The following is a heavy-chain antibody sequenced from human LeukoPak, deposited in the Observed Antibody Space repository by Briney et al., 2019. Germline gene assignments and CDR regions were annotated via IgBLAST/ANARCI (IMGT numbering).Heavy chain of an antibody. D-gene: IGHD2-15*01. Sequence: SETLSLTCTVSDDSITMYYWTWIRQPPGKGLEWIGEINHSGSTNYNPSLKSRVTISVDTSKNQFSLKLSSVTAADTAVYYCARHVDCSGGSCYLYYFDYWGQGTLVTVSS. J-gene: IGHJ4*02. CDR3: ARHVDCSGGSCYLYYFDY. CDR2: INHSGST. V-gene: IGHV4-34*01. CDR1: DDSITMYY.